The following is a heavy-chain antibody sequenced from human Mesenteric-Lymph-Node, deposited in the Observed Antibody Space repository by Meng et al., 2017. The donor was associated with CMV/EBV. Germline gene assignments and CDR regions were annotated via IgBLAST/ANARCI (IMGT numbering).Heavy chain of an antibody. Sequence: GESLKISCAASGFTFSNYWMSWVRQAPGKGLVWVANIKEDGSDKYYVDSVKGRFTISRDNAKNSLYLQMNSPRVEDTAVYYCARDRDSDSSGYPYYFDSWGQGTLVTVSS. CDR3: ARDRDSDSSGYPYYFDS. CDR1: GFTFSNYW. D-gene: IGHD3-22*01. V-gene: IGHV3-7*01. J-gene: IGHJ4*02. CDR2: IKEDGSDK.